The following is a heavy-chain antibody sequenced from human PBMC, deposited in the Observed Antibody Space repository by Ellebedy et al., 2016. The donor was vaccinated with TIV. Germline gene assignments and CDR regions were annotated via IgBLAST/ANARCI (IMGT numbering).Heavy chain of an antibody. J-gene: IGHJ4*02. CDR3: TRDMVQGMVARYLWFDF. CDR2: ISPYTGDT. CDR1: GYAFGSYI. Sequence: ASVKVSCKASGYAFGSYIMSWVRQAPGPGLEWMGWISPYTGDTKYAQRVQGRVTLTTDPSPSTASMELRNLKSDDTAVYYCTRDMVQGMVARYLWFDFWGQGTLVTVSS. D-gene: IGHD3-10*01. V-gene: IGHV1-18*01.